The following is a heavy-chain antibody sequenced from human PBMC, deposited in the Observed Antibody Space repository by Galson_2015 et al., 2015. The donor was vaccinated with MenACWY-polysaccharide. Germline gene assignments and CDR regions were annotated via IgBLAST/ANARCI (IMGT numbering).Heavy chain of an antibody. J-gene: IGHJ4*02. CDR1: GFTFTNYA. D-gene: IGHD6-13*01. CDR2: ITVGGDNT. Sequence: SLRLSCAASGFTFTNYAMSWVRQTPGGGLEWVSAITVGGDNTYYADSVKGRFAISRDNSKNTLSLQMNSLRTEDTAVYYCAKGLRGPAAGTDYFDYWGQGTLVTVSS. CDR3: AKGLRGPAAGTDYFDY. V-gene: IGHV3-23*01.